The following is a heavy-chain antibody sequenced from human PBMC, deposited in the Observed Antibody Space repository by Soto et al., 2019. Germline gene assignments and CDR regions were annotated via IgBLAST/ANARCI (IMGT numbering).Heavy chain of an antibody. D-gene: IGHD3-10*01. J-gene: IGHJ4*02. CDR2: IHHSGTT. Sequence: QVQLQESGPGLVKPSGTLSLTCAVSGGSISSSNWWSWVRQSPGKGLEWIGEIHHSGTTNYNSSLESRVTISVDKSKNQFSLELRSVTAADTAVYYCERGGSGPVDFWGQGTLITVSS. CDR1: GGSISSSNW. V-gene: IGHV4-4*02. CDR3: ERGGSGPVDF.